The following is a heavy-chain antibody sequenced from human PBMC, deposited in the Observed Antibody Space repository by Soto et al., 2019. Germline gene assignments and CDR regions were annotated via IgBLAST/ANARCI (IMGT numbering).Heavy chain of an antibody. CDR3: ARMEWVYYYYMDV. J-gene: IGHJ6*03. Sequence: PSETLSLTCTVSGGSISSYYWSWIRQPPGKGLEWIGYIYYSGSTNYNPSLKSRVTISVDTSKNQFSLKLSSVTAADTAVYYCARMEWVYYYYMDVWGKGTTVTVSS. CDR1: GGSISSYY. CDR2: IYYSGST. V-gene: IGHV4-59*01. D-gene: IGHD3-3*01.